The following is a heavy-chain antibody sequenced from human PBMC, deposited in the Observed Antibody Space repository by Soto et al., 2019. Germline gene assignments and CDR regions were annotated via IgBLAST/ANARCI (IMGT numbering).Heavy chain of an antibody. D-gene: IGHD2-8*01. CDR2: ISTFNGDT. Sequence: QVQLVQSGPEVKKPGASVKVSCETSGYTFTTYDITWVRQAPGQGLEWMGWISTFNGDTKYEEKLQDRVTMTTDTCTATAYMELRSLGSDDTAVYYCARGYCADDICYYFDCWGQGTLVTVSS. V-gene: IGHV1-18*01. CDR1: GYTFTTYD. J-gene: IGHJ4*02. CDR3: ARGYCADDICYYFDC.